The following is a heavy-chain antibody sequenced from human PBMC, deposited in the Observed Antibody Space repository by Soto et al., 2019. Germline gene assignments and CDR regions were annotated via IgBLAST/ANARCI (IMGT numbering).Heavy chain of an antibody. J-gene: IGHJ4*02. CDR3: VRSGTSSGRFSDY. CDR2: IYPSDSDI. V-gene: IGHV5-51*01. CDR1: GYTFTSSW. D-gene: IGHD2-15*01. Sequence: GESLKISCKGSGYTFTSSWIGWVRQMPGVGLEWMGVIYPSDSDIRYSPSFQGKVTISADKSITTAYLQWRSLKAADTAMYYCVRSGTSSGRFSDYWGQGTLVTVSS.